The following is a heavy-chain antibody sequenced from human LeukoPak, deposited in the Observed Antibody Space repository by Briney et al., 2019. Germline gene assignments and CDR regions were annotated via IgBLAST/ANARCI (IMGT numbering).Heavy chain of an antibody. CDR1: GFTFSSYA. Sequence: GGSLRLSCAASGFTFSSYAMSWVRQAPGKGLEWVSAISGSGGSTYYADSVKGRFTLSRDNSKNTLYLQMNSLRAEDTAVYYCAKDISTVEMATMAEYWGQGTLVTVSS. CDR2: ISGSGGST. CDR3: AKDISTVEMATMAEY. V-gene: IGHV3-23*01. J-gene: IGHJ4*02. D-gene: IGHD5-24*01.